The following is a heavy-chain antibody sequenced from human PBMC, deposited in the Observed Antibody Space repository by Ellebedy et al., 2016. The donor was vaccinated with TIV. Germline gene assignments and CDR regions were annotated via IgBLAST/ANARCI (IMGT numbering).Heavy chain of an antibody. J-gene: IGHJ3*02. Sequence: GGSLRLXXAASGFTFSNYSMNWVRQAPGKGLEWVSSISSSSSYIYYADSVKGRFTISRDNAKNSLYLQMNSLRAEDTAVYYCARVRLVNAFDIWGQGTMVTVSS. CDR1: GFTFSNYS. D-gene: IGHD6-25*01. CDR2: ISSSSSYI. CDR3: ARVRLVNAFDI. V-gene: IGHV3-21*01.